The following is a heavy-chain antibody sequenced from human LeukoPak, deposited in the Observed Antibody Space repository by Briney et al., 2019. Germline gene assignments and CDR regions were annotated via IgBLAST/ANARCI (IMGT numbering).Heavy chain of an antibody. J-gene: IGHJ4*02. CDR3: ARVDCSGGSCYSGFDY. CDR2: INPKRGGT. Sequence: ASVNVSFKSAGYTFPGYYMFWVRPAPGQGRAWMGRINPKRGGTNYAQRFQGRDTMTRDTSISTAYMELSRLRSDNRAVYYCARVDCSGGSCYSGFDYWGQGTLVTVSS. CDR1: GYTFPGYY. V-gene: IGHV1-2*06. D-gene: IGHD2-15*01.